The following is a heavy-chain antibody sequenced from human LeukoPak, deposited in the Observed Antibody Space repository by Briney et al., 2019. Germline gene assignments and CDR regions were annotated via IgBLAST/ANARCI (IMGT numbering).Heavy chain of an antibody. CDR3: AREHGSGSYYNI. D-gene: IGHD3-10*01. CDR2: IYYSGST. CDR1: GDSISNDLYY. Sequence: PSETLSLTCAVSGDSISNDLYYWNWLRQPPGKGLEWIGSIYYSGSTNYNPSLKSRVTISVDTSKNQFSLKLSSVTAADTAVYYCAREHGSGSYYNIWGQGTLVTVSS. V-gene: IGHV4-61*01. J-gene: IGHJ4*02.